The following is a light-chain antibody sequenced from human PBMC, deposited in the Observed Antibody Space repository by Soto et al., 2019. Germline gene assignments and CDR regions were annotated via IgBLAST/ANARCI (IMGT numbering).Light chain of an antibody. CDR1: SSDVGGYNY. V-gene: IGLV2-8*01. CDR3: SSYAASNNIGV. Sequence: QSALTQPPSASGSPGQSVTISCIGTSSDVGGYNYVSWYQQHPGKAPKLMIYEVSKRPSGVPDRFSGSKSGNTASLTVSGLKAEDEADYYCSSYAASNNIGVFGGGTKLTVL. CDR2: EVS. J-gene: IGLJ2*01.